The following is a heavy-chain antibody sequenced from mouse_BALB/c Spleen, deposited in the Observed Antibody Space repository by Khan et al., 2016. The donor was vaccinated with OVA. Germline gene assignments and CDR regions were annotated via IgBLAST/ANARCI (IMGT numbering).Heavy chain of an antibody. V-gene: IGHV1-77*01. CDR2: ISPGSGDT. J-gene: IGHJ3*01. CDR1: GYTFTDYY. D-gene: IGHD1-2*01. CDR3: ARKNYFGYTFAY. Sequence: QVQLQQSGAELARPGASVKLSCTASGYTFTDYYINWVKQRTGQGLEWIGEISPGSGDTYYNERFMGKATLTADKSSRTAYMPPSSLPSEASAVYFCARKNYFGYTFAYWGQGTLVTVSA.